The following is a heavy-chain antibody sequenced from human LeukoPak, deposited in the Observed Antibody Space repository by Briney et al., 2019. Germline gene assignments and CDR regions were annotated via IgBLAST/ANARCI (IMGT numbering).Heavy chain of an antibody. Sequence: GGSLRLSCAASGFTFSSYGMHWVRQAPGKGLEWVAFIRYDGSNKYYADSVKGRFTISRDNSKNTLYLQMNSLRAEDTAVYYCAKFTRGTYYYDSSDPNPVDYWGQGTLVTVSS. CDR3: AKFTRGTYYYDSSDPNPVDY. CDR2: IRYDGSNK. J-gene: IGHJ4*02. CDR1: GFTFSSYG. V-gene: IGHV3-30*02. D-gene: IGHD3-22*01.